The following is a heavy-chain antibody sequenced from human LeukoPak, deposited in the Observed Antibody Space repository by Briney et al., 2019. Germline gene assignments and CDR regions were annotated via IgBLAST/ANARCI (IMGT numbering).Heavy chain of an antibody. CDR1: GFTFNAFW. D-gene: IGHD3-22*01. J-gene: IGHJ4*02. CDR3: ARGLVHDTSGYYSDY. V-gene: IGHV3-74*01. Sequence: GGSLRLSCAASGFTFNAFWMHWVRQAPGKGLVWVSRINSDGSSIAYADSVKGRFTISRDDAKNTLYLQMNSLKAEDAAVYYCARGLVHDTSGYYSDYWGQGTLVIVSS. CDR2: INSDGSSI.